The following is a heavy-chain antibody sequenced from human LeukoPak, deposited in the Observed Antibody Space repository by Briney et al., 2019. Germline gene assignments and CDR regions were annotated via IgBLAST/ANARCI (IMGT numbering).Heavy chain of an antibody. Sequence: SETLSLTCTVSGGSISSYYWSWIRQPAGKGLEWIGRIYTSGSTNYSPSLKSRVTMSVDTSKNQFSLKLSSVTAADTAVYYCARLSITIFGVVNGWFDPWGQGTLVTVSS. V-gene: IGHV4-4*07. J-gene: IGHJ5*02. CDR2: IYTSGST. D-gene: IGHD3-3*01. CDR3: ARLSITIFGVVNGWFDP. CDR1: GGSISSYY.